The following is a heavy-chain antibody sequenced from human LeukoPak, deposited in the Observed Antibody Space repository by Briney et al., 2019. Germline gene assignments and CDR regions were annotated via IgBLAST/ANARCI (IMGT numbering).Heavy chain of an antibody. CDR2: IYSGGST. J-gene: IGHJ4*02. D-gene: IGHD6-13*01. CDR1: GFTVSSNY. V-gene: IGHV3-66*01. CDR3: ARAQSGIAATHDY. Sequence: GGSLRLSCAASGFTVSSNYMSWVRQAPGKGLEWVSVIYSGGSTYYADSVKGRFTISRDNSKNTLYLQMNSLRAEDTAVYYCARAQSGIAATHDYWGQGTLVTVSS.